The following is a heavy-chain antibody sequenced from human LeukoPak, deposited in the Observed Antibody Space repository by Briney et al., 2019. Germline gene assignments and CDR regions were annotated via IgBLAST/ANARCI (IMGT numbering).Heavy chain of an antibody. Sequence: GGSLRLSCAASGFTFDDYAMHWVRQAPGKGLEWVSLISWDGGSTYYADSVKGRFTISRDNSKNSLYLQMNSLRAEDTALYYCAKDGAGALYYYYMDVWGKGTTVTVSS. J-gene: IGHJ6*03. CDR2: ISWDGGST. CDR3: AKDGAGALYYYYMDV. D-gene: IGHD3-10*01. V-gene: IGHV3-43D*03. CDR1: GFTFDDYA.